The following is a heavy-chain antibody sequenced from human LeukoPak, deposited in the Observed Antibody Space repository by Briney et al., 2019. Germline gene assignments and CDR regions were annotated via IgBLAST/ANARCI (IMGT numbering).Heavy chain of an antibody. CDR3: ARHFDPNYGGYSAFDY. D-gene: IGHD4-23*01. V-gene: IGHV4-39*01. CDR1: GGSISSSSYY. J-gene: IGHJ4*02. CDR2: MYHSGST. Sequence: PSETLSLTCTVSGGSISSSSYYWGWIRQPPGKGLEWIGSMYHSGSTYYNPSLKSRVTISVYTSKSQFSLKLSSVTAADTAVYYCARHFDPNYGGYSAFDYWGQGTLVTVSS.